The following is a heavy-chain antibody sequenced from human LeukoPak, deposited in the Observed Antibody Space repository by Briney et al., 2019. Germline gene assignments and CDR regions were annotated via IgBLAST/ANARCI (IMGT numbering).Heavy chain of an antibody. D-gene: IGHD5-24*01. CDR3: ARDLIGMATIISPPYYFDY. CDR2: IYYNGST. J-gene: IGHJ4*02. Sequence: SETLSLTCTVSGGSISSSSYYWGWIRQPPGKGLEWIGSIYYNGSTYYNPSLKSRVTISVDTSKDQFSLKLSSVTAADTAVYYCARDLIGMATIISPPYYFDYWGQGTLVTVSS. V-gene: IGHV4-39*07. CDR1: GGSISSSSYY.